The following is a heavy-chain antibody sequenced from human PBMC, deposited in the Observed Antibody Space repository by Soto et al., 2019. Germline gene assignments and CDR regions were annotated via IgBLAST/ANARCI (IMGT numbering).Heavy chain of an antibody. J-gene: IGHJ6*01. CDR3: ETQLRAGRNDQRLTYNYSGMDV. V-gene: IGHV3-23*05. CDR1: GFTFNSYG. D-gene: IGHD5-18*01. CDR2: IDTSGGTT. Sequence: EVQLLESGGGLVQPGGSLRLSCAASGFTFNSYGMNWVRQAPRKGLEWVSSIDTSGGTTHYADSVKGRFIISRDNSKNAVYLHMSSLRAGDTAVYYCETQLRAGRNDQRLTYNYSGMDVCGQGTTVTVSS.